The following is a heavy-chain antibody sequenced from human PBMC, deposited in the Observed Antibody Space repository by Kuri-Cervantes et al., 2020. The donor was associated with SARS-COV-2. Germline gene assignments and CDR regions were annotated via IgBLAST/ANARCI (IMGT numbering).Heavy chain of an antibody. J-gene: IGHJ4*02. CDR2: ISCSGGST. D-gene: IGHD5-24*01. CDR1: GFTFSSHA. Sequence: GSLRLSCAASGFTFSSHAMSWVRQAPGKGLEWVSAISCSGGSTYYADSVKGRFTISRDNAKNTQYLQMNSLRAEDTAVYYGVRDGDYWNFDYWGQGTLVTVSS. V-gene: IGHV3-23*01. CDR3: VRDGDYWNFDY.